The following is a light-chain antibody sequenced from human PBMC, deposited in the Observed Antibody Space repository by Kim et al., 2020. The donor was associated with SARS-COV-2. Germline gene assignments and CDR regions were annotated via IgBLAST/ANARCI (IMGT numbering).Light chain of an antibody. Sequence: SAFVGDRVPITCRASQSISSWLAWYQQKPGKAPKLLIYDASSLESGVPSRFSGSGSGTEFTLTISSLQPDDFATYYCQQYNSYLYAFGQGTKLEI. V-gene: IGKV1-5*01. CDR2: DAS. CDR3: QQYNSYLYA. J-gene: IGKJ2*01. CDR1: QSISSW.